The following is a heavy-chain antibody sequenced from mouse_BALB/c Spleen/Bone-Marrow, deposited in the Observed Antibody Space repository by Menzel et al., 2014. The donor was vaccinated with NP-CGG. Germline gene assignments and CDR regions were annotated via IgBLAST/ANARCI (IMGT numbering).Heavy chain of an antibody. J-gene: IGHJ4*01. V-gene: IGHV5-12-2*01. CDR2: ISNGGGST. Sequence: EVHLVESGGGLVQPGGSPKLSCAASGFTFSSYTMSWVRQTPEKRLEWVAYISNGGGSTYYPDTVKGRFTIPRDNAKNTLYLQMSSLKSEGTAMYYCARHVGNPYAMDYWGQGTSVTVSS. CDR1: GFTFSSYT. D-gene: IGHD3-1*01. CDR3: ARHVGNPYAMDY.